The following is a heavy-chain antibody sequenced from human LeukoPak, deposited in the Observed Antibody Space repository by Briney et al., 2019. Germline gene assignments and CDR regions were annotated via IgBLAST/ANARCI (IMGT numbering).Heavy chain of an antibody. V-gene: IGHV3-48*03. CDR1: GFTFSSYE. D-gene: IGHD1-26*01. CDR3: ARDRELLDAFDI. Sequence: GGSLRLSCAASGFTFSSYEMNWVRQAPGKGLEWVSYISSSGSTIYYADSVKGRFTISRDNAKNSLYLQMNSLRAEDTAVYYCARDRELLDAFDIWGQGTMVTVSS. J-gene: IGHJ3*02. CDR2: ISSSGSTI.